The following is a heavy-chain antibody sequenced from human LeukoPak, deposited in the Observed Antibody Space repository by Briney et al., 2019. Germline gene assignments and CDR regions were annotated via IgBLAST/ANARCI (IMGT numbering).Heavy chain of an antibody. V-gene: IGHV3-15*01. D-gene: IGHD6-13*01. CDR3: TTENHSIAAAARDY. J-gene: IGHJ4*02. CDR2: IKSKTDGGTT. CDR1: GFTFSNAW. Sequence: GGSLRLSCAASGFTFSNAWMSWVRQAPGKGLEWVGRIKSKTDGGTTDYAAPVKGRFTISRDDSKNTLYLQMNSLKTEDTAVYYCTTENHSIAAAARDYWGQGTLVTVSS.